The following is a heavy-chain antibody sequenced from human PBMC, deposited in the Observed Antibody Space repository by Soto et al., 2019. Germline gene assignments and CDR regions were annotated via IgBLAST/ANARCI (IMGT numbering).Heavy chain of an antibody. Sequence: SETLSLTCKVSGDSMNIDDYYWGWIRQPPGKGLEWIGSIHYTGETYYSTSLKSRVTISRDASMNQFSLTLTSVNVGDTAMYYCARQATTSWSYWGQGTLVTVSS. J-gene: IGHJ4*01. D-gene: IGHD2-2*01. CDR3: ARQATTSWSY. CDR1: GDSMNIDDYY. V-gene: IGHV4-39*01. CDR2: IHYTGET.